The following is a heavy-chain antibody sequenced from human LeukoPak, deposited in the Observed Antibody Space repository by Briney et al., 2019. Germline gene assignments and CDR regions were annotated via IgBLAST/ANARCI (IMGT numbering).Heavy chain of an antibody. V-gene: IGHV3-7*01. CDR2: IKQDGSEK. D-gene: IGHD6-13*01. CDR1: GFTFSTYW. J-gene: IGHJ4*02. Sequence: GGSLRLSCAASGFTFSTYWMSWVRQAPGKGLEWVANIKQDGSEKYYLDSVKGRFTISRDNAKNSLYLQMNSLSAEDTAVYFCTREAAAGIDYWGQGTLVTVSS. CDR3: TREAAAGIDY.